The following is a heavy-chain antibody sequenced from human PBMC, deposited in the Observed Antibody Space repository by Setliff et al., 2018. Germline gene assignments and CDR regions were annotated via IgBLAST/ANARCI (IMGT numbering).Heavy chain of an antibody. V-gene: IGHV1-18*01. CDR1: GYTFTNYG. J-gene: IGHJ4*02. CDR3: SRLVRYCTRTSCQRASGDDY. Sequence: ASVKVSCKASGYTFTNYGIRWVRKAPGQGLEWMGGISAYTGNTYSAQKFQGRLTMTTDTSTTTAYMDLRSLRSDDTAVYYCSRLVRYCTRTSCQRASGDDYWGQGTLVTVSS. CDR2: ISAYTGNT. D-gene: IGHD2-2*01.